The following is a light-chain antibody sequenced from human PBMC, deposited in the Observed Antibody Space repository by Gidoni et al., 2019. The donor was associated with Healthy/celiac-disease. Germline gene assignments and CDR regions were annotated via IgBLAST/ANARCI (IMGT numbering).Light chain of an antibody. Sequence: EIVMTQTPLCLSVTPGQPASISCKSSQSLLHSDGKTYLYWYLQKPGQSPQLLIYVVSSPFSAVPDSVSGCGSGTDFTLKISRAEADDVWVYYCMQGIHLPLTFGGGTKVEIK. J-gene: IGKJ4*01. CDR1: QSLLHSDGKTY. V-gene: IGKV2-29*02. CDR2: VVS. CDR3: MQGIHLPLT.